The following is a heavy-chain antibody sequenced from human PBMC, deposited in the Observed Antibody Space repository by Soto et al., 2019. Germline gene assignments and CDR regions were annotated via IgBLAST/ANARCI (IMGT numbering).Heavy chain of an antibody. CDR3: ARNGR. CDR1: GFTFNTYW. CDR2: IKPDGSAT. Sequence: VQLVESGGGLVQPGGSLRLSCAASGFTFNTYWMSWVRQAPGKGLEWVANIKPDGSATDYVDSVKGRFTISRNNANISLFLQMNSLRAEDTAVYYCARNGRWGHGTFVTVSS. V-gene: IGHV3-7*05. D-gene: IGHD2-8*01. J-gene: IGHJ4*01.